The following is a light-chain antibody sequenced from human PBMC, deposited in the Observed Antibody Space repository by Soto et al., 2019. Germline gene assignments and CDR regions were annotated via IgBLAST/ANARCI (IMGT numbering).Light chain of an antibody. J-gene: IGKJ4*01. V-gene: IGKV1-39*01. CDR1: QNINTH. Sequence: DIQMTQSPSSLSASVGDRVTITCRASQNINTHLNWYQQKPGRAPKLLISTSANLQSEVPSRFSGRGSGTEFTLTISGLLPEDFATYYCQQSSSAPLTFGGGTKVEMK. CDR3: QQSSSAPLT. CDR2: TSA.